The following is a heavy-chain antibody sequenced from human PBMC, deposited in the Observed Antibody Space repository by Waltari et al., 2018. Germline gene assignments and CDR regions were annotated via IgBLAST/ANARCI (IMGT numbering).Heavy chain of an antibody. J-gene: IGHJ4*02. CDR2: IYHSGST. Sequence: QVQLQESGPGLVKPSETLSLTCAVSGYSIRSGYYWGWIRQPPGKGLEWIGSIYHSGSTYYNPSLKSRVTISVDTSKNQFSLKLSSVTAADTAVYYCARAIPLAVAGSPPDYWGQGTLVTVSS. CDR3: ARAIPLAVAGSPPDY. D-gene: IGHD6-19*01. CDR1: GYSIRSGYY. V-gene: IGHV4-38-2*01.